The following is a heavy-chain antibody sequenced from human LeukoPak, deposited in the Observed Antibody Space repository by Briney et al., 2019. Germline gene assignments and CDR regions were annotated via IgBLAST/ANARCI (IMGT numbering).Heavy chain of an antibody. CDR3: ARLEIVAGDY. CDR1: GGSISSGDYY. Sequence: SQTLSLTCTVSGGSISSGDYYWRWFRQPPGKGLEWIGYIYYSGSTYYNPSLKSRITISVDTSKNQFSLKLSSVTAADTAVYYCARLEIVAGDYWGQGTLVTVSS. D-gene: IGHD5-12*01. CDR2: IYYSGST. J-gene: IGHJ4*02. V-gene: IGHV4-30-4*01.